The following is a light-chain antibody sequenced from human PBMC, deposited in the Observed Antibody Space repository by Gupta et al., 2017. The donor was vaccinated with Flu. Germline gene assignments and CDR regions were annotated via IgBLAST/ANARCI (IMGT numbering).Light chain of an antibody. Sequence: SVPTQPPSASGTPGQRITISCSGNNSHVGSNYIYWSPQSPGTTPKLLIYRNVQRPAGGPDRFSGSKSGTTASLAISGLRSEDEADYYCASWDDSLSGPVFGGGTKLTVL. CDR3: ASWDDSLSGPV. CDR2: RNV. CDR1: NSHVGSNY. V-gene: IGLV1-47*01. J-gene: IGLJ3*02.